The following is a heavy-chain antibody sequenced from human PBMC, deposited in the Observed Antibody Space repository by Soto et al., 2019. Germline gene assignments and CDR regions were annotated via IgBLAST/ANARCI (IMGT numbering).Heavy chain of an antibody. CDR1: GGSISRSVYY. CDR2: IHNSGTT. CDR3: ARDPIFRGVVGWYFDL. J-gene: IGHJ2*01. D-gene: IGHD3-10*01. V-gene: IGHV4-31*11. Sequence: QVQLQESGPGLVKPSQTLSLTCAVSGGSISRSVYYCNWIRQHPGKGLEWIGYIHNSGTTYYNPPLKSRLNFSVDTSKNQFSLKLSSVTTADTAVYYCARDPIFRGVVGWYFDLWGRGTLVTVSS.